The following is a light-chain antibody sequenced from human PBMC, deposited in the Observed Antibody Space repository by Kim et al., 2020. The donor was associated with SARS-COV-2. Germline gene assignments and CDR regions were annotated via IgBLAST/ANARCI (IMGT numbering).Light chain of an antibody. Sequence: GQAITISCTGTSSDVGGYNYVSWYQQHPGKAPKRMIYDVSNRPSGVSNRFSGSKSGNTASLTISGLQAEDEADYYCSSYTSSSTWVFGGGTQLTVL. CDR1: SSDVGGYNY. CDR3: SSYTSSSTWV. J-gene: IGLJ3*02. V-gene: IGLV2-14*03. CDR2: DVS.